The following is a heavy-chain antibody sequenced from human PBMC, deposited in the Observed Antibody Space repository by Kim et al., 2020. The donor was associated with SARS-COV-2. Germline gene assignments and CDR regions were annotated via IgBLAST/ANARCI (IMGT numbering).Heavy chain of an antibody. Sequence: SETLSLTCTVSGAPISRFFWSWIRQPAGKGLQWIGRIHTRDSTIYNPSLRSRVITSMNTSKSQFSLQLSTVTAAETAIDYCATSAGGSSGYFDY. V-gene: IGHV4-4*07. CDR2: IHTRDST. J-gene: IGHJ4*03. CDR1: GAPISRFF. CDR3: ATSAGGSSGYFDY. D-gene: IGHD2-15*01.